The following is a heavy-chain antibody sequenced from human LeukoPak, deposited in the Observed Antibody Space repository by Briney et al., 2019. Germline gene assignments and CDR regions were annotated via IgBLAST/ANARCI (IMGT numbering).Heavy chain of an antibody. D-gene: IGHD3-3*01. V-gene: IGHV4-59*12. CDR2: IYYSGST. J-gene: IGHJ4*02. Sequence: SETLSLTCTVSGGSISSYYWSWIRQPPGKGLEWIGYIYYSGSTNYNPSLKSRVSISLDTSKNQFSLKLSSVTAADTAVYYCARGSPPDFWSGYSYYFDYWGQGTLVTVSS. CDR3: ARGSPPDFWSGYSYYFDY. CDR1: GGSISSYY.